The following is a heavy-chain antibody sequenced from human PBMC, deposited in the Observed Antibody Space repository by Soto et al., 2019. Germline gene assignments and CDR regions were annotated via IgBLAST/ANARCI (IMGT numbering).Heavy chain of an antibody. J-gene: IGHJ6*02. CDR1: GYTFTSYG. Sequence: ASVKVSCKASGYTFTSYGISWVRQAPGQGLEWMGWISAYNGNTNYAQKLQGRVTMTTDTSTSTAYMELRSLRSDGTAVYYCARDSPSGGSSEDYGDYYYYGMDVWGQGTTVTVSS. CDR2: ISAYNGNT. V-gene: IGHV1-18*04. CDR3: ARDSPSGGSSEDYGDYYYYGMDV. D-gene: IGHD4-17*01.